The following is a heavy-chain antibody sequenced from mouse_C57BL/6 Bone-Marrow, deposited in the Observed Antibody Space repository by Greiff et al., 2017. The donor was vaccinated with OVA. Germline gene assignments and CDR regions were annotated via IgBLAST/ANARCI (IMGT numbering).Heavy chain of an antibody. V-gene: IGHV3-6*01. CDR3: ARGGGNYHWYFDV. CDR2: ISYDGSN. Sequence: EVKLQESGPGLVKPSQSLSLTCSVTGYSITSGYYWNWIRQFPGNKLEWMGYISYDGSNNYNPSLKNRISITRDTSKNQFFLKLNSVTTEDTATYYCARGGGNYHWYFDVWGTGTTVTVSS. CDR1: GYSITSGYY. D-gene: IGHD2-1*01. J-gene: IGHJ1*03.